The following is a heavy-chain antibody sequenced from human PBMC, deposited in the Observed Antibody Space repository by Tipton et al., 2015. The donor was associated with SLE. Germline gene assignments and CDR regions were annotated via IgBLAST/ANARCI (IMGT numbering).Heavy chain of an antibody. CDR3: ARSSGYSSSGYKAFDI. CDR2: INHSGST. J-gene: IGHJ3*02. CDR1: GGSFSGYY. Sequence: TLSLTRAVYGGSFSGYYWSWIRQPPGKGLEWIGEINHSGSTNYNPSLKSRVTISVDTSKNQFSLKLSSVTAADTAVYYCARSSGYSSSGYKAFDIWGQGTMVTVSS. D-gene: IGHD6-13*01. V-gene: IGHV4-34*01.